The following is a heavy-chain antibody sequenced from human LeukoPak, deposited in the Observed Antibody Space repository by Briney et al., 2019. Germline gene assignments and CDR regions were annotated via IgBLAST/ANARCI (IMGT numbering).Heavy chain of an antibody. CDR2: ISLSSTYI. V-gene: IGHV3-21*01. CDR1: GFTFTTYA. CDR3: AGYFARTGYYAEGFDI. Sequence: PGGSLRLSCAASGFTFTTYAMNWVRQAPGKGLEWVSSISLSSTYIFYAASVRGRFTTSRDNAKNSLYLQMNSLRAEDTAIYYCAGYFARTGYYAEGFDIWGQGTMVTVSS. D-gene: IGHD3/OR15-3a*01. J-gene: IGHJ3*02.